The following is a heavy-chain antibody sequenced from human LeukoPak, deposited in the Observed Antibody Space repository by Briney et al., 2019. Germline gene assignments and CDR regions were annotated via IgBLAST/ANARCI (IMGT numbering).Heavy chain of an antibody. Sequence: GGSLRLSCAASGFSFNSDWMDWVRQAPGKGLEWVANIKHDESEKNYLDSVKGRFTISRDNSKNTLYLQMNSLRAEDTAVYYCAKDQAMRFLEWLLTAFDIWGQGTMVTVSS. D-gene: IGHD3-3*01. CDR2: IKHDESEK. CDR3: AKDQAMRFLEWLLTAFDI. J-gene: IGHJ3*02. CDR1: GFSFNSDW. V-gene: IGHV3-7*03.